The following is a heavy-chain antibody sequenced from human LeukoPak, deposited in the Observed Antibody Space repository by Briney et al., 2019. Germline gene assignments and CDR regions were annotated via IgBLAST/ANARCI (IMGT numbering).Heavy chain of an antibody. V-gene: IGHV4-34*01. CDR3: ARGLNYYDSSGHVVWGYGSYYFDY. Sequence: SETLSLTCAVYGGPFSGYYWSWIRQPPGKGLEWIGEINHSGSTNYNPSLKSRVTISVDTSKNQFSLKLSSVTAADTAVYYCARGLNYYDSSGHVVWGYGSYYFDYWGQGTLVTVSS. CDR1: GGPFSGYY. J-gene: IGHJ4*02. D-gene: IGHD3-22*01. CDR2: INHSGST.